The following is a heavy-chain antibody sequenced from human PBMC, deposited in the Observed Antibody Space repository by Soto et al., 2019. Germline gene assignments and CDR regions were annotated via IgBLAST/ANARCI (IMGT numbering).Heavy chain of an antibody. Sequence: EVQLVESGGGLVQPGGSLRLSCGASGFTFSNFHMNWVRKAPGKGLEWVSYISSSGSTTYYADSVKGRFTISRDNARNSLFLQMSSLRDEDTAVYYCARDALDYDTTGYHSDYWGQGTLVTVSS. CDR2: ISSSGSTT. CDR1: GFTFSNFH. CDR3: ARDALDYDTTGYHSDY. J-gene: IGHJ4*02. D-gene: IGHD3-22*01. V-gene: IGHV3-48*02.